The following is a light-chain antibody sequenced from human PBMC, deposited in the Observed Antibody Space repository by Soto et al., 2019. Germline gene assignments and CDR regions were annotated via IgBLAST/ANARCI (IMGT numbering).Light chain of an antibody. J-gene: IGKJ1*01. CDR2: DAS. CDR1: QSVSSK. V-gene: IGKV3-15*01. CDR3: QQYGSPWT. Sequence: EIVMTQSPATLSVSPGERATLSCRASQSVSSKLAWYQQKPGQGPRLLIYDASGRATGIPARFSGSGSGTDFTLTISRLEPEDFAVYYCQQYGSPWTFGQGTKVEIK.